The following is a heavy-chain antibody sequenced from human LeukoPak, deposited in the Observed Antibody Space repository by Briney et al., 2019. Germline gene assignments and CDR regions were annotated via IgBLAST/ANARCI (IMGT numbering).Heavy chain of an antibody. V-gene: IGHV4-39*07. J-gene: IGHJ4*02. D-gene: IGHD5-24*01. Sequence: SETLSLTCTVSGGSISSSSYYWGWNRQPPGKGLEWIGSIYYSGSTYYNPSLKSRVTISVDTSKNQFSLKLSSVTAADTAVYYCARAGVEDEGDGYTVFDYWGQGTLVTVSS. CDR2: IYYSGST. CDR3: ARAGVEDEGDGYTVFDY. CDR1: GGSISSSSYY.